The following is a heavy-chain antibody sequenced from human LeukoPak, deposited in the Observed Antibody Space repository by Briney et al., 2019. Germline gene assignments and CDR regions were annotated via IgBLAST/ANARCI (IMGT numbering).Heavy chain of an antibody. CDR1: GLTFNNYA. D-gene: IGHD2-15*01. J-gene: IGHJ4*02. Sequence: GGSLRLSCEASGLTFNNYAMNWVRQAPGKGLEWVSSISSSSSYIYYADSVKGRFTISRDNAKNSLYLQMNSLRAEDTAVYYCATERVVAATLDYWGQGTLVTVSS. CDR3: ATERVVAATLDY. V-gene: IGHV3-21*01. CDR2: ISSSSSYI.